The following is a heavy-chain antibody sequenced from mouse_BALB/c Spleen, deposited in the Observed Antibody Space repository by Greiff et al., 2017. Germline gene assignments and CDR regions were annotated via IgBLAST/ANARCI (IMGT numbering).Heavy chain of an antibody. J-gene: IGHJ3*01. V-gene: IGHV5-6-5*01. CDR2: ISSGGST. CDR1: GFTFSSYA. CDR3: ARGELLFAY. Sequence: EVKVVESGGGLVKPGGSLKLSCAASGFTFSSYAMSWVRQTPEKRLEWVASISSGGSTYYPDSVKGRFTISRDNARNILYLQMSSLRSEDTAMYYCARGELLFAYWGQGTLVTVSA. D-gene: IGHD1-1*01.